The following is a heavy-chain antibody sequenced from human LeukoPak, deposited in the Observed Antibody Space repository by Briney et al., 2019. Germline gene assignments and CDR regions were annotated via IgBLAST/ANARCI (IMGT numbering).Heavy chain of an antibody. D-gene: IGHD6-19*01. CDR3: AKDLGSGWSTVGFDY. Sequence: PGGSLRLSCAASGFIFSAYGMHWVRQAPGKGLEWVAVISYDGSNKYYADSVKGRFTISRDNSKNTLYLQMNSLRAEDTAVYYCAKDLGSGWSTVGFDYWGQGTLVTVSS. CDR2: ISYDGSNK. J-gene: IGHJ4*02. CDR1: GFIFSAYG. V-gene: IGHV3-30*18.